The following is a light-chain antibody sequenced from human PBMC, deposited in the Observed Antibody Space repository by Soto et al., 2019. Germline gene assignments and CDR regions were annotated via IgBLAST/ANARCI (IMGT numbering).Light chain of an antibody. Sequence: QPVLTQPASVSGSPGQSITISCAGTSSDIGSYNRVSWYQQPPGKAPKLMIYEVSNRPSGVSNRFSGSKSGNTASLTISGLQAEDETDYYCCSYTTYSTYVFGTGTKLTVL. CDR2: EVS. CDR1: SSDIGSYNR. V-gene: IGLV2-14*01. J-gene: IGLJ1*01. CDR3: CSYTTYSTYV.